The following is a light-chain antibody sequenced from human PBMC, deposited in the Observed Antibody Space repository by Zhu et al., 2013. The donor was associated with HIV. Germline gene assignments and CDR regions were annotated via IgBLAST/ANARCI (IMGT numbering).Light chain of an antibody. V-gene: IGKV3-20*01. Sequence: EIVLTQSPGTLSLSPGERATLSCRATQSVSSRHLAWYQQKPGQAPRLLIYGASSRATGIPDRFSVSGSGTDFTLTISRVDPEDFVVYYCQQYDILPPTFGQGTKVEI. CDR2: GAS. J-gene: IGKJ1*01. CDR3: QQYDILPPT. CDR1: QSVSSRH.